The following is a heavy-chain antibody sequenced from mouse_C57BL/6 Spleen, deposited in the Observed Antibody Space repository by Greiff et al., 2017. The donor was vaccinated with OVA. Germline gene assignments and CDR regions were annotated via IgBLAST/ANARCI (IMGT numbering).Heavy chain of an antibody. Sequence: EVKLLESGPGLVKPSQSLSLTCSVTGYSITSGYYWNWIRQFPGNKLEWMGYISYDGSNNYNPSLKNRISITRDTSKNQFFLKLNSVTTEDTATYYCAREGDWDYYYAMDYWGQGTSVTVSS. D-gene: IGHD4-1*01. V-gene: IGHV3-6*01. J-gene: IGHJ4*01. CDR3: AREGDWDYYYAMDY. CDR2: ISYDGSN. CDR1: GYSITSGYY.